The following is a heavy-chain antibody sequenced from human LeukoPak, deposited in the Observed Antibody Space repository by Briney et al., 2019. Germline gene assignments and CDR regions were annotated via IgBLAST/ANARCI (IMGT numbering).Heavy chain of an antibody. CDR1: GFTFSSYG. Sequence: PGGSLRLSCAPSGFTFSSYGMRWGRPAPGRGLEWVAFIRYDGSNKYSEDYVKGRFTISRDNSKSPLYLQMNSLSLEDTAMYYCAKDGHLLRQDHYYNMDVWGKGTTVSVSS. CDR2: IRYDGSNK. CDR3: AKDGHLLRQDHYYNMDV. D-gene: IGHD3-16*01. V-gene: IGHV3-30*02. J-gene: IGHJ6*03.